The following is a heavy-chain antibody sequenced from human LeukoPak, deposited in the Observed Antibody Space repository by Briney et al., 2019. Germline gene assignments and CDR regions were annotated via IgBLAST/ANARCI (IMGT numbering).Heavy chain of an antibody. V-gene: IGHV1-58*02. CDR1: GFTFTSSA. J-gene: IGHJ6*03. CDR2: IVVGSGNT. D-gene: IGHD2-21*02. Sequence: APVKVSCKASGFTFTSSAMQWVRQTRGQRLEWIGWIVVGSGNTNYAQKFQERVTITRDMSTSTAYMELSSLRSEDTAVYYCAAGLTATNPNYYYYYMDVWGKGTTVTVSS. CDR3: AAGLTATNPNYYYYYMDV.